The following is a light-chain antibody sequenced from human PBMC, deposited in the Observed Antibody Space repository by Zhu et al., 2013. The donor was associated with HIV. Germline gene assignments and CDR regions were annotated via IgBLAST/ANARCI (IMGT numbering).Light chain of an antibody. CDR1: QSVLYRSNNKNY. CDR3: QQYYSGPRT. Sequence: DIVMTQSPDSLAVSLGERATINCKSSQSVLYRSNNKNYLSWYQQKPGQPPKLLIYWASTRESGVPDRFSGSGSGTDFTLTISSLLAEDVAVYYCQQYYSGPRTFGQGTKLEIK. CDR2: WAS. V-gene: IGKV4-1*01. J-gene: IGKJ2*01.